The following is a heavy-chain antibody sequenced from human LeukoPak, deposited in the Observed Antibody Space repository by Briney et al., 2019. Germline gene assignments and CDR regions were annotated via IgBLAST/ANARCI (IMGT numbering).Heavy chain of an antibody. CDR2: ISSNGGST. CDR3: ARDFGLTGKVDY. J-gene: IGHJ4*02. CDR1: GFTFSSYG. Sequence: GGSLRLSCAASGFTFSSYGMSWVRQAPGKGLESVSAISSNGGSTYYANSVKGRFTISRDNSKNTLYLQMGSLRAEDLAVYYCARDFGLTGKVDYWGQGTLVTVSS. D-gene: IGHD1-20*01. V-gene: IGHV3-64*01.